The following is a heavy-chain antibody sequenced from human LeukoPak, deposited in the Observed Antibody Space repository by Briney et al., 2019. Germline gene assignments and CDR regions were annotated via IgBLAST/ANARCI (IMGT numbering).Heavy chain of an antibody. V-gene: IGHV3-30-3*01. CDR2: ISYDGSNK. D-gene: IGHD6-13*01. CDR3: ARDYIAAVDY. CDR1: GFTFSSYA. J-gene: IGHJ4*02. Sequence: GGSLRLSCATSGFTFSSYAMHWVRQAPGKGLEWVAVISYDGSNKYYADSVKGRFTISRDNSKNTLYLQMNSLRAEDTAVYYCARDYIAAVDYWGQGTLVTVSS.